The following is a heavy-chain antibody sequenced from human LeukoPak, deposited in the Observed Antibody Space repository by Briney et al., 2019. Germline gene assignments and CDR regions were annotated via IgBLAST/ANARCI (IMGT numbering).Heavy chain of an antibody. D-gene: IGHD2-2*01. CDR3: ARRCSSTSCIQY. V-gene: IGHV3-48*03. J-gene: IGHJ4*02. CDR1: GFTFSSYE. Sequence: PGGSLRLSCAASGFTFSSYEMNWVRQAPGKGLEWVSYISSSGSTIYYADSVKGRFTISRDKAKNSLYLQMNSLSAGDTAVYYCARRCSSTSCIQYWGQGTLVTVSS. CDR2: ISSSGSTI.